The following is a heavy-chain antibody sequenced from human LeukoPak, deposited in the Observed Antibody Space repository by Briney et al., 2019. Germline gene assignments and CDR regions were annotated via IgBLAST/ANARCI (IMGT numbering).Heavy chain of an antibody. CDR2: INPDSGFT. CDR3: APTAEAYTSWWKV. V-gene: IGHV1-2*02. CDR1: GYKFTDDY. J-gene: IGHJ4*02. Sequence: ASVKLSCKASGYKFTDDYMHWVRQAPGQGREFMGWINPDSGFTNYAQKFKGRVTMTRDTSISTAYLEVRSLTSDDTAVYYCAPTAEAYTSWWKVWGQGTLVTVSS. D-gene: IGHD3-16*01.